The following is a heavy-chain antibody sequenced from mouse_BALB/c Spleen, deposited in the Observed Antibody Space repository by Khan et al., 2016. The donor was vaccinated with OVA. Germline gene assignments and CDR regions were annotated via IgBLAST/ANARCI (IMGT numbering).Heavy chain of an antibody. CDR1: GYTFTDYY. CDR3: AREWAAWFPY. Sequence: QVQLKESGTELARPGASVKLSCKASGYTFTDYYINWMRQRTGQGLEWIGEFYPGSDNAYYNEKFKGKATLTADKSSSTAYMQLSSLTSEDSAVYFCAREWAAWFPYWGQGTLVTVSA. CDR2: FYPGSDNA. V-gene: IGHV1-77*01. J-gene: IGHJ3*01.